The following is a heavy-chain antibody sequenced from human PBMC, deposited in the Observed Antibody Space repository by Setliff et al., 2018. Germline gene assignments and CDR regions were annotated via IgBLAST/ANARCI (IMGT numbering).Heavy chain of an antibody. D-gene: IGHD2-8*02. CDR1: GGSISSGDAS. CDR2: MYHSGNA. Sequence: SETLSLTCAVSGGSISSGDASWGWIRQPPGKGLVWIGNMYHSGNAYYNPSLKSRVTISVDTSKNQFSLKLSSVPAADTALYYCTVYNTGSSKDHYWGQGTPVTVSS. J-gene: IGHJ4*02. V-gene: IGHV4-39*07. CDR3: TVYNTGSSKDHY.